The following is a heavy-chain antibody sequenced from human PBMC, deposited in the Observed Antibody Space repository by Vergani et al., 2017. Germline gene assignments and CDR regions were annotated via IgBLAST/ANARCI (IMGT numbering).Heavy chain of an antibody. CDR2: INPSGGST. CDR1: GGTFSSYT. D-gene: IGHD3-22*01. V-gene: IGHV1-46*03. Sequence: QVQLVQSGAEVKKPGSSVKVSCKASGGTFSSYTISWVRQAPGQGLEWMGIINPSGGSTSYAQKFQGRVTMTRDTSTSTVYMELSSLRSEDTAVYYCARDGRYRSSGYYWGFDYWGQGTLVTVSS. CDR3: ARDGRYRSSGYYWGFDY. J-gene: IGHJ4*02.